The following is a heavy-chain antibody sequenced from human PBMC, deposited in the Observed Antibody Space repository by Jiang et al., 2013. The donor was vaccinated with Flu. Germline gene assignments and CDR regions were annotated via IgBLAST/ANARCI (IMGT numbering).Heavy chain of an antibody. Sequence: QSGSELKKPGASVRVSCKASGYTFTSYAMNWVRQAPGQGLEWMGWINTNTGNPTYAQGFTGRFVFSLDTSVSTAYLQISSLKAEDTAVYYCARLGYCSGGSCYSFVQNWFDPWGPGNPGHRLL. CDR2: INTNTGNP. J-gene: IGHJ5*02. D-gene: IGHD2-15*01. CDR3: ARLGYCSGGSCYSFVQNWFDP. CDR1: GYTFTSYA. V-gene: IGHV7-4-1*02.